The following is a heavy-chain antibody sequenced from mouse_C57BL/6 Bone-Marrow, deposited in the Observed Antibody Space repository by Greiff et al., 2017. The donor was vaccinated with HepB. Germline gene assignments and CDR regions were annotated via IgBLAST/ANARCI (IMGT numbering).Heavy chain of an antibody. J-gene: IGHJ3*01. CDR2: IDPSDSYT. V-gene: IGHV1-50*01. Sequence: VQLQQPGAELVKPGASVKLSCKASGYNFTSYWMQWVKQRPGQGLEWIGEIDPSDSYTNYNQKFKGKATLTVDTSSSTAYMQLSSQTSEDSAVYYCARNWDSFAYWGQGTLVTVSA. CDR3: ARNWDSFAY. D-gene: IGHD4-1*01. CDR1: GYNFTSYW.